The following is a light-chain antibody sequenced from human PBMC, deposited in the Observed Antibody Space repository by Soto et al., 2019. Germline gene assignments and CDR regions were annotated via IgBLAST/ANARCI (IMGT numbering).Light chain of an antibody. CDR1: QSVSSY. CDR2: GAS. J-gene: IGKJ4*02. V-gene: IGKV3-15*01. CDR3: QQYNNWPRT. Sequence: IMLTQPPPTLPLSQGERATPSCRASQSVSSYLAWYQQKPGQAPRLLIYGASTRATGIPARFSGSGSGTEFTLTISSLQSEDFAVYYCQQYNNWPRTFGRGTKVDIK.